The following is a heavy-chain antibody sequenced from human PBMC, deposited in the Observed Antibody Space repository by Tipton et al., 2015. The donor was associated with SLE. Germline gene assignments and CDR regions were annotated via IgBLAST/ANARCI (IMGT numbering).Heavy chain of an antibody. V-gene: IGHV3-48*03. J-gene: IGHJ4*02. CDR1: GFTFSSYE. CDR2: ISGSGGSI. D-gene: IGHD5-12*01. CDR3: ARGYSGSEAGDY. Sequence: SLRLSCAASGFTFSSYEMSWVRQAPGKGLEWVSYISGSGGSIQHADSVKGRFIISRDNAKNSLYLQMNGLRAEDTAVYYCARGYSGSEAGDYWGQRTLVTVSS.